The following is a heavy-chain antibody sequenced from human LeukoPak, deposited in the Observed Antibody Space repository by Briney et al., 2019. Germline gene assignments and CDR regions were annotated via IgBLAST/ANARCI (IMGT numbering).Heavy chain of an antibody. J-gene: IGHJ4*02. D-gene: IGHD6-25*01. CDR3: ARDSSGGVRFDY. CDR1: GDTFDSNA. Sequence: SVKVSCKASGDTFDSNAINWVRQAPGQGLEWMGGIIPIIGTANYAQNFQGRVTMTRDTSTSTVYMELSSLRSEDTAVYYCARDSSGGVRFDYWGQGTLVTVSS. CDR2: IIPIIGTA. V-gene: IGHV1-69*05.